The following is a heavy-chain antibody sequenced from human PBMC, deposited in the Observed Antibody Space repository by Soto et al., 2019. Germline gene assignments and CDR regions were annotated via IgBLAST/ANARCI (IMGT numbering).Heavy chain of an antibody. CDR2: IDPDDSYT. CDR3: ARLPPPTYCSGSTCSGY. J-gene: IGHJ4*02. V-gene: IGHV5-10-1*01. Sequence: SLKISCKGSGYSFTNYWIIWVRQMPGKGLEWMGRIDPDDSYTNYSPSFQGRVTISVDKSISTAYLQWSSLQASDTAIYYCARLPPPTYCSGSTCSGYWGQGTLVTVSS. CDR1: GYSFTNYW. D-gene: IGHD2-15*01.